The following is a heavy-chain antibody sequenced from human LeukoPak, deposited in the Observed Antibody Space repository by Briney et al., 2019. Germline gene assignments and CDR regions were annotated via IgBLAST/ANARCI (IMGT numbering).Heavy chain of an antibody. J-gene: IGHJ4*02. CDR1: GFTFSRYA. CDR2: ISSSTSTI. D-gene: IGHD6-13*01. CDR3: ARDVNGYSSTWYEY. Sequence: PGGSLRLSCAASGFTFSRYAMHWVRQAPGKGLEWVSYISSSTSTIYYADSVKGRFTISRDNAKNSLYLQMDSLRAEDTAVYFCARDVNGYSSTWYEYWGQGTLVTVSS. V-gene: IGHV3-48*01.